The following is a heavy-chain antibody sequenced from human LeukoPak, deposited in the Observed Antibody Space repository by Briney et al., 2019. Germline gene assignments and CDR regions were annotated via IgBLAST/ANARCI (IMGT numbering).Heavy chain of an antibody. J-gene: IGHJ5*02. CDR1: GGSFSGYY. CDR3: ARRSLPTGFDP. V-gene: IGHV4-34*01. Sequence: SETLSLTFAVYGGSFSGYYWSLILQPPPKGLEWIGEINHSGSTNYNPSLKSRVTISVDTSKNQFSLKLSSVTAADTAVYYCARRSLPTGFDPWGQGTLVTVSS. CDR2: INHSGST. D-gene: IGHD3-10*01.